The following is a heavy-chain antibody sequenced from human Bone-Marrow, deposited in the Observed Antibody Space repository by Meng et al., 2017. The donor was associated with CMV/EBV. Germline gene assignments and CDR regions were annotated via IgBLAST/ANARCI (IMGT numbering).Heavy chain of an antibody. D-gene: IGHD2-2*01. CDR1: GGSISSYY. J-gene: IGHJ4*02. CDR2: IYYSGST. Sequence: SETLSLTCTVSGGSISSYYWSWIRQPPGKGLEWIGYIYYSGSTNYNPSLKSRVTISVDTSKNQFSLKLSSVTAADTAVDYCARTLGYWSSTSCYLPAYFDYWGQGTLVTVSS. V-gene: IGHV4-59*01. CDR3: ARTLGYWSSTSCYLPAYFDY.